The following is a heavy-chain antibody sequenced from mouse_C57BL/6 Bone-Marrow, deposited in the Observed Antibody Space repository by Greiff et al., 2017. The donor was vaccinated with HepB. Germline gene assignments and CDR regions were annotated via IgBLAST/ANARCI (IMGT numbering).Heavy chain of an antibody. J-gene: IGHJ2*01. CDR2: IDPSDSYT. Sequence: QVQLQQPGAELVKPGASVKLSCKASGYTFTSYWMQWVKQRPGQGLEWIGEIDPSDSYTNYNQKFKGKATLTVTTSSSTAYMQLSSLTSEDSAVYYCARPGTIDYWGQGTTLTVSA. V-gene: IGHV1-50*01. CDR3: ARPGTIDY. CDR1: GYTFTSYW. D-gene: IGHD4-1*01.